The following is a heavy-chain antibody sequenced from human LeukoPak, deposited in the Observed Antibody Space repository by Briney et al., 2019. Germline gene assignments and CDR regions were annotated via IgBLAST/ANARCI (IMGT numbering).Heavy chain of an antibody. CDR1: GFTFSSYA. CDR2: ISGSGGST. CDR3: AKGDEAYGSGSYPLIDY. Sequence: GGSLRLSCAASGFTFSSYAMSWVRQAPGKGLEWVSAISGSGGSTYYADSVKGRFTISRDNSKNTLYLQMNSLRAEDTAVYYCAKGDEAYGSGSYPLIDYWGQGTLVTVSS. J-gene: IGHJ4*02. V-gene: IGHV3-23*01. D-gene: IGHD3-10*01.